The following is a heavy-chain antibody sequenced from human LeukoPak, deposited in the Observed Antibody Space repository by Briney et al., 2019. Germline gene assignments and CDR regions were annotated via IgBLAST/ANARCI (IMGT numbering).Heavy chain of an antibody. Sequence: ASVKVSCXASGYTFTSYGISWVRQAHGQGLEWMGWISAYNGNTNYAQKLQGRVTMTTDTSTSTSYMELRSLRSDDTAVYYCAGDLGSSRDYGGQGTLVPVSS. CDR1: GYTFTSYG. D-gene: IGHD6-6*01. J-gene: IGHJ4*02. V-gene: IGHV1-18*01. CDR3: AGDLGSSRDY. CDR2: ISAYNGNT.